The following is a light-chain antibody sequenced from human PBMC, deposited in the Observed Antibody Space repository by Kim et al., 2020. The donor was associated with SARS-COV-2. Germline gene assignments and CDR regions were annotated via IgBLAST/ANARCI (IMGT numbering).Light chain of an antibody. CDR1: HRVRDNL. CDR3: QIYGDSPPNT. CDR2: SAS. J-gene: IGKJ2*01. V-gene: IGKV3-20*01. Sequence: SPWARGTLPGKATHRVRDNLIAWYQHTPDQAPRLRSYSASNGAGGVPDRFSGSGSGTDFTLTINRLEPEDLAVYYFQIYGDSPPNTCCQGTKLEI.